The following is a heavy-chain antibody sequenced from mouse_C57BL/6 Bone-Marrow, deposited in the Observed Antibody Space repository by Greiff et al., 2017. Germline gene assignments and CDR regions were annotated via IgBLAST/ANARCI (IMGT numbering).Heavy chain of an antibody. D-gene: IGHD2-3*01. CDR3: ANDGYYAYYFYY. CDR2: IYPGSGST. J-gene: IGHJ2*01. Sequence: QVQLKQPGAELVKPGASVKMSCKASGYTFTSYWITWVKQRPGQGLEWIGDIYPGSGSTNYNEKFKSKATLTVDTSSSTAYMQLSSLTSEDSAIYYCANDGYYAYYFYYWGQGTTLTVSS. V-gene: IGHV1-55*01. CDR1: GYTFTSYW.